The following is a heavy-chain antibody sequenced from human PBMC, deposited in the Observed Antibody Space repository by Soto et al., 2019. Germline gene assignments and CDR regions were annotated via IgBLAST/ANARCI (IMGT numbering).Heavy chain of an antibody. D-gene: IGHD3-10*01. CDR1: GGTFSSYA. CDR3: ARALNDFGGWGCVDY. Sequence: QVQLVQSGAEVKKPGSSVKVSCKASGGTFSSYAISWVRQAPGQGLEWMGGIIPIFGTANYAQKFQGRVTTTADESTSTSSMALISLISKDTAVYYCARALNDFGGWGCVDYWGQGPLVTVSS. J-gene: IGHJ4*02. CDR2: IIPIFGTA. V-gene: IGHV1-69*01.